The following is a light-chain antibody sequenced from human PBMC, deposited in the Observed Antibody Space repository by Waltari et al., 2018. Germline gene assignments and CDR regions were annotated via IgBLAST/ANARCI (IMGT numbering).Light chain of an antibody. CDR1: QSISGW. CDR3: QQYNNYPWT. Sequence: DIQMTQSPSTLSASVGDRVTITCRASQSISGWLAWFQQRPGKAPKLLIYKASNLQSGVPSRFSGSGFGTEFTLTLNSLQPDDVATYYCQQYNNYPWTFGPGTKVEIK. J-gene: IGKJ1*01. V-gene: IGKV1-5*03. CDR2: KAS.